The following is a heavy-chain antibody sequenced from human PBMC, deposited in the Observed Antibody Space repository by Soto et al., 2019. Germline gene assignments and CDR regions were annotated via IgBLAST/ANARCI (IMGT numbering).Heavy chain of an antibody. V-gene: IGHV1-69*13. CDR1: GGTFSSYA. J-gene: IGHJ6*02. CDR3: ARTYCSSTSCYVGSGPDYYYGMDV. CDR2: IIPIFGTA. D-gene: IGHD2-2*01. Sequence: SSGKVSCKASGGTFSSYAISWVRQAPGQGLEWMGGIIPIFGTANYAQKFQGRVTITADESTSTAYMELSSLRSEDTAVYYCARTYCSSTSCYVGSGPDYYYGMDVWGQGTTVTSP.